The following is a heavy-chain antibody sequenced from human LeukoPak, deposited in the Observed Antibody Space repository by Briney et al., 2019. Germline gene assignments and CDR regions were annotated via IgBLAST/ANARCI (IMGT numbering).Heavy chain of an antibody. CDR3: ARGGVYSSGSYYLYYFDY. J-gene: IGHJ4*02. V-gene: IGHV3-30-3*01. CDR2: ISYDGSNK. CDR1: GFTFSSYA. D-gene: IGHD6-19*01. Sequence: PGRSLRLSCVASGFTFSSYAMHWVRQAPGKGLEWVALISYDGSNKYYADPVKGRFTISRDNSKNTLYLQMNSLRAEDTAVYYCARGGVYSSGSYYLYYFDYWGQGMLVTVSS.